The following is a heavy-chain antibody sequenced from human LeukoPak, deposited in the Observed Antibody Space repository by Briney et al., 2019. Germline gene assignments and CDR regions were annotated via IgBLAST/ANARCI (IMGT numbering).Heavy chain of an antibody. V-gene: IGHV3-53*01. CDR1: GFTVSSKY. CDR2: IYSGGST. D-gene: IGHD3-16*02. CDR3: ARDQGVNSYYGMDV. J-gene: IGHJ6*02. Sequence: GGSLRLSCVASGFTVSSKYMSWVRQAPGKGLEWISVIYSGGSTYYADSVKGRFTISRDNSKNTLYLQMNSLRAEDTAMYYCARDQGVNSYYGMDVWGQGSTVTVSS.